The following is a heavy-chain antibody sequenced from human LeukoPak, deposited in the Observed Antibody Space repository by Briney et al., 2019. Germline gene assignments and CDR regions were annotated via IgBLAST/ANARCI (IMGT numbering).Heavy chain of an antibody. CDR3: ARRGIAAAEFDY. CDR2: IYYSGST. V-gene: IGHV4-39*01. D-gene: IGHD6-13*01. CDR1: GGSISSSSYY. J-gene: IGHJ4*02. Sequence: SETLSLTCTVSGGSISSSSYYWGWIRQPPGKGLEWIGSIYYSGSTYYNPSLKSRVTISVDTSKNQFSLKLSSVTAADTAVYYCARRGIAAAEFDYWGQGTLVTVSS.